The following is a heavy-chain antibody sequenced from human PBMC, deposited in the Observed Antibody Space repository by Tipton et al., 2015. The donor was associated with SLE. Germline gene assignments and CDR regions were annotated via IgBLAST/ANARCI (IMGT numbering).Heavy chain of an antibody. J-gene: IGHJ4*02. CDR2: ISAYNGDT. CDR3: ARDVKEGIEY. V-gene: IGHV1-18*01. CDR1: GYTFTSYG. Sequence: QSGAEVKKPGASVKVSCKASGYTFTSYGISWVRQAPGQGLEWMGWISAYNGDTNYAQKFRGRIIMTTDTSTSTAYMEVRSLRSDDTAIYYCARDVKEGIEYWGQGTQVTVSS. D-gene: IGHD2/OR15-2a*01.